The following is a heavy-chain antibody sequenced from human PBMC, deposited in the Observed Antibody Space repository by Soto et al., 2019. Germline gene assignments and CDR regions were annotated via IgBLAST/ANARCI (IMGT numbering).Heavy chain of an antibody. Sequence: SETLSLTCAVYGVSFSGYYWSWIRQPPGKGLEWIGEINHSGSTNYNPSLKSRVTISVDTSKNQFSLKLSSATAADTAVYYCARVGCSGGSCYPPNFDYYYYYMDVWGKGTTVTVSS. CDR2: INHSGST. CDR3: ARVGCSGGSCYPPNFDYYYYYMDV. V-gene: IGHV4-34*01. D-gene: IGHD2-15*01. J-gene: IGHJ6*03. CDR1: GVSFSGYY.